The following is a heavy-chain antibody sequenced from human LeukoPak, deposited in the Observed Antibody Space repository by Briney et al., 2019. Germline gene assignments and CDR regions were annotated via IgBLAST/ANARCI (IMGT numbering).Heavy chain of an antibody. CDR2: IWYDGSKE. Sequence: GKSLRLSCAASGFSFSSYGMHWVRQAPGKGLEWVAVIWYDGSKENYADSVKGRFTISRDNSKNTLYLQMNSLRAEDTAVYYCARDGAFLDYWGQGTLVTVSS. D-gene: IGHD2-21*01. J-gene: IGHJ4*02. CDR1: GFSFSSYG. CDR3: ARDGAFLDY. V-gene: IGHV3-33*01.